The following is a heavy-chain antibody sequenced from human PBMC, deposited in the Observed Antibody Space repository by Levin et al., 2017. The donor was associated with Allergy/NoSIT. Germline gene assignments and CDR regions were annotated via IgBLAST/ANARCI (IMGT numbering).Heavy chain of an antibody. D-gene: IGHD3-9*01. V-gene: IGHV4-39*01. CDR2: IYNSGST. CDR3: ARQCYDILTGYYNFDY. J-gene: IGHJ4*02. Sequence: SETLSLTCTVSGGSISSSISYWGWIRQAPGTGLEWIGSIYNSGSTYYNPSLKSRVTTSVDTSTNKFSLKLSSVTAADTAVYYCARQCYDILTGYYNFDYWGQGTLVTVSS. CDR1: GGSISSSISY.